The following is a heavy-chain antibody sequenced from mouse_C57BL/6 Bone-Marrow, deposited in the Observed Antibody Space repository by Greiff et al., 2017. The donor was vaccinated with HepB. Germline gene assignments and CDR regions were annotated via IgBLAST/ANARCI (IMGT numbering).Heavy chain of an antibody. V-gene: IGHV1-4*01. D-gene: IGHD2-1*01. CDR3: ARRYYGIFYAMDY. J-gene: IGHJ4*01. Sequence: VQGVESGAELARPGASVKMSCKASGYTFTSYTMHWVKQRPGQGLEWIGYINPSSGNTKYNQKFKDKATLTADKSSSTAYMQLSSLTSEDSAVYYCARRYYGIFYAMDYWGQGTSVTVSS. CDR1: GYTFTSYT. CDR2: INPSSGNT.